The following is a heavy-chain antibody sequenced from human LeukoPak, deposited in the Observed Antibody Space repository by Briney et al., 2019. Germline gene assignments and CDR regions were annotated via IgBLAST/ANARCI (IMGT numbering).Heavy chain of an antibody. Sequence: PSETLSLTCTVSGGSISSSGYYWGRIRQPPGKGLEWVGSVYYTGSTFYNPSLKSRVTTSVDTSKNHFSLNLSSVTAADTAVYYCARHRGRYYDSGSYYYFDYWGQGTLVTVSS. CDR1: GGSISSSGYY. V-gene: IGHV4-39*02. CDR3: ARHRGRYYDSGSYYYFDY. CDR2: VYYTGST. J-gene: IGHJ4*02. D-gene: IGHD3-10*01.